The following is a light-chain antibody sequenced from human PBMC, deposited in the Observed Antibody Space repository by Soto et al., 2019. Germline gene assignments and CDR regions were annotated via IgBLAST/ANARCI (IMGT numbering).Light chain of an antibody. CDR1: QSVSTTY. V-gene: IGKV3-15*01. J-gene: IGKJ1*01. CDR3: QQYDSWPPR. Sequence: EIVLTQSPAPLSLSPGEGVNLSCSPSQSVSTTYLAWYQQKAGQAPRLLIYDASTRATGIPARFSGSGSGTEFSLTITSLQSEDFVFYYCQQYDSWPPRFGQGTKVDIK. CDR2: DAS.